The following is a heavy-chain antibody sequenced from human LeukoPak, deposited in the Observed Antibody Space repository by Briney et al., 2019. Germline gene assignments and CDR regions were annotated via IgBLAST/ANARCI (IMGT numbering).Heavy chain of an antibody. D-gene: IGHD1-26*01. CDR3: AKEVQWELPFDY. CDR2: INDRGIAT. CDR1: GFTFSNYA. Sequence: GGSLRLSCAASGFTFSNYAMSWVRQAPGKGLEWVSTINDRGIATYYADSVKGRFTISRDNSKNTLYLQMNSLRAEDTAVYYCAKEVQWELPFDYWGQGTLVTVSS. J-gene: IGHJ4*02. V-gene: IGHV3-23*01.